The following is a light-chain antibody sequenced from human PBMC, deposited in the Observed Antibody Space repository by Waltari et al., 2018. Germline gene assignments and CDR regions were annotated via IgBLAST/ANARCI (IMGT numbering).Light chain of an antibody. J-gene: IGLJ3*02. CDR3: QTWGTGVWV. Sequence: QLVLTQSPSASASPGASVKLTCSLRRGHSGYAIACHQHRPEKGPRYLMKVNSAGSHYKGDGIPVRFSGSSSGAERYLTISSLQSEDEADYYCQTWGTGVWVFGGGTKLTVL. CDR1: RGHSGYA. CDR2: VNSAGSH. V-gene: IGLV4-69*01.